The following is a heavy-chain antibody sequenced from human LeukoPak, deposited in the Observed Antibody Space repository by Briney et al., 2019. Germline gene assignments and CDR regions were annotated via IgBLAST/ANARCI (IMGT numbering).Heavy chain of an antibody. D-gene: IGHD3-22*01. Sequence: SETLSLTCTVSGYSITTGYYWAWIRQPPGKGPEWIGSRYHNSGATFYSPSLKSRVTISVDTSKNQFSLKLSSVTAADTAVYYCAREDYYDSSGQYNWFDPWGQGTLVTVSS. J-gene: IGHJ5*02. CDR3: AREDYYDSSGQYNWFDP. CDR1: GYSITTGYY. CDR2: RYHNSGAT. V-gene: IGHV4-38-2*02.